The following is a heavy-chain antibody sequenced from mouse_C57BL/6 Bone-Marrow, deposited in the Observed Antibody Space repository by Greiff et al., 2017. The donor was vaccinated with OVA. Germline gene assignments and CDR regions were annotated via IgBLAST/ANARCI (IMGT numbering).Heavy chain of an antibody. V-gene: IGHV1-82*01. Sequence: QVHVKQSGPELVKPGASVKISCKASGYAFSSSWMNWVKQRPGKGLEWIGRIYPGDGDTNYNGKFKGKATLTADKSSSTAYMQLSSLTSEDSAVYFCASIYWAWFAYWGQGTLVTVSA. CDR1: GYAFSSSW. CDR3: ASIYWAWFAY. J-gene: IGHJ3*01. D-gene: IGHD2-1*01. CDR2: IYPGDGDT.